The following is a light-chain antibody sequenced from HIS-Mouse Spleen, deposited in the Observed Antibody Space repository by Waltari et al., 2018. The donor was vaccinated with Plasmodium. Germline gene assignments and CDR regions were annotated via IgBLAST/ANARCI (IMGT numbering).Light chain of an antibody. CDR1: QSVSSY. Sequence: EIVLTQSPATLSLSPGERATLSCRASQSVSSYLAWYQQKPGQAPRLLIYDASNRATVIPARFSGSGSGTDFTLTISSLEPEDFAVYFCQQRSNWPLYTFGQVTKLEIK. CDR3: QQRSNWPLYT. J-gene: IGKJ2*01. CDR2: DAS. V-gene: IGKV3-11*01.